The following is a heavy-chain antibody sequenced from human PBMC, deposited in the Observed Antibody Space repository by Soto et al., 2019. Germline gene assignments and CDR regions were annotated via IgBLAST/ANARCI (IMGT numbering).Heavy chain of an antibody. J-gene: IGHJ6*02. D-gene: IGHD3-9*01. CDR2: ISYDGSNK. CDR3: AKDYDILTGPPSGGGPYGMDV. V-gene: IGHV3-30*18. CDR1: GFTFSSYG. Sequence: GGSLRLSCAASGFTFSSYGMHWVRQAPGKGLEWVAVISYDGSNKYYADSVKGRFTISRDNSKNTLYLQMNSLRAEDTAVYYCAKDYDILTGPPSGGGPYGMDVWGQGTTVTVSS.